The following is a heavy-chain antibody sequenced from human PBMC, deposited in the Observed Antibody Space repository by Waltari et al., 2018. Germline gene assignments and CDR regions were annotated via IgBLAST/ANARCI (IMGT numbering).Heavy chain of an antibody. CDR3: AKDRYHSSGYPDY. V-gene: IGHV3-30*18. J-gene: IGHJ4*02. CDR2: IWYDGSKK. Sequence: QVQLVESGGGVVQPGRSLRLSCAASGFTFSSYGMHWVRQAPGKGLEWVAVIWYDGSKKYYADSVKGRFTISRDNSKNTLYLQMNSLRAEDTAMYYCAKDRYHSSGYPDYWGQGTLVTVSS. CDR1: GFTFSSYG. D-gene: IGHD3-22*01.